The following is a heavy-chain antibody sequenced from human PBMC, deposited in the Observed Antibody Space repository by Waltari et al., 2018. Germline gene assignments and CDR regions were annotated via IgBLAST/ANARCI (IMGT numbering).Heavy chain of an antibody. J-gene: IGHJ4*02. D-gene: IGHD7-27*01. CDR3: ARDWNWGFDY. CDR1: GFRFSNNW. V-gene: IGHV3-7*01. CDR2: MKEDGTQK. Sequence: EVQLVESGGGLVQPGGSVRLSCAASGFRFSNNWISWVRQAPGKGLEWVANMKEDGTQKYYVDSVRGRFTISRDNTKNTLYLQMNSLRVEDTAVYYCARDWNWGFDYWGQGTLVTVSS.